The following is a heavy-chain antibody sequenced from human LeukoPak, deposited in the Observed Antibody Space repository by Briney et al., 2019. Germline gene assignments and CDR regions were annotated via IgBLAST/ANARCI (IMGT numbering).Heavy chain of an antibody. CDR2: ISWNSGSI. CDR1: GFTFSSFA. CDR3: ARVNGPYFDY. Sequence: PGGSLRLSCAASGFTFSSFAMTWVRQAPGKGLEWVSGISWNSGSIGYADSVKGRFTISRDNAKNSLYLQMNSLRAEDTAVYYCARVNGPYFDYWGQGTLVTVSS. D-gene: IGHD4-17*01. J-gene: IGHJ4*02. V-gene: IGHV3-48*04.